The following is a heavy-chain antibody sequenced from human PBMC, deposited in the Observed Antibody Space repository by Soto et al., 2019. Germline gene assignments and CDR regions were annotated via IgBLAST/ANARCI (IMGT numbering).Heavy chain of an antibody. CDR1: GFTFSSYD. CDR3: ARDFRGIVVVPAANRYFDL. D-gene: IGHD2-2*01. V-gene: IGHV3-48*03. CDR2: ISSSGSTI. Sequence: PGGSLRLSCAASGFTFSSYDMNWVRQAPGKGLEWVSYISSSGSTIYYADSVKGRFTISRDNAKNSLYLQMNSLRAEDTAVYYCARDFRGIVVVPAANRYFDLWGRGTLVTVSS. J-gene: IGHJ2*01.